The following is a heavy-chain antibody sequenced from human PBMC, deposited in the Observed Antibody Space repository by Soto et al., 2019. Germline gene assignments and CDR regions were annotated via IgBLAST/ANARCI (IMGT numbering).Heavy chain of an antibody. V-gene: IGHV1-69*13. Sequence: GASVKVSCKASGCTFSSYAISWVRQAPGQGLEWMGGIIPIFGTANYAQKFQGRVTITADESTSTAYMELSSLRSEDTAVYYCARASYYYDSSGYYPFDYWGQGTLVTVSS. J-gene: IGHJ4*02. CDR3: ARASYYYDSSGYYPFDY. D-gene: IGHD3-22*01. CDR2: IIPIFGTA. CDR1: GCTFSSYA.